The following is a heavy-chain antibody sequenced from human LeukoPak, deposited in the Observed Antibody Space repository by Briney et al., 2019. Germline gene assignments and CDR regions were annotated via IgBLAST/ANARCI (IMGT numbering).Heavy chain of an antibody. D-gene: IGHD3-22*01. CDR2: IYYSGST. V-gene: IGHV4-59*08. J-gene: IGHJ4*02. CDR3: ARHHDSSGFYFDY. Sequence: SETLSLTCTVSGGSISSYYWSWIRQPPGKGLEWIGYIYYSGSTDYNPSLQSRLTISVDTSKNQFSLKPRSVTAADTAVYYCARHHDSSGFYFDYWGQGTLVTVSS. CDR1: GGSISSYY.